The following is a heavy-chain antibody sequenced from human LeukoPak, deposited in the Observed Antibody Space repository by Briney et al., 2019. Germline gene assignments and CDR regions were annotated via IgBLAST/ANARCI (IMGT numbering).Heavy chain of an antibody. D-gene: IGHD1-1*01. CDR3: ATDDVTTGTKTALGY. J-gene: IGHJ4*02. CDR1: GFTFTSSA. V-gene: IGHV1-58*01. CDR2: IVVGSGNT. Sequence: SVKVSCKAPGFTFTSSAVQWVRQARGQGLEWIGWIVVGSGNTNYAQKFQERVTINRDMSTSTAYMELSSLRSEDTAVYYCATDDVTTGTKTALGYWGRGTLVTVSS.